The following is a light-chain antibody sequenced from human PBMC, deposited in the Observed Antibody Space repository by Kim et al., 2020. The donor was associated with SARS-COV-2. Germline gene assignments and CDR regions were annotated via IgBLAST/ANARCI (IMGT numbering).Light chain of an antibody. J-gene: IGKJ2*01. CDR1: QSVSSNY. V-gene: IGKV3-20*01. CDR2: AAS. Sequence: EIVLTQSPGTLSLSPGERATLSCRDSQSVSSNYLAWYQQKPGQAPRLLIYAASSRATGIPDRFSGSGSQTDFTLTINGLEPEDFALYYCQQDGTSTGYTFGQGTKLEI. CDR3: QQDGTSTGYT.